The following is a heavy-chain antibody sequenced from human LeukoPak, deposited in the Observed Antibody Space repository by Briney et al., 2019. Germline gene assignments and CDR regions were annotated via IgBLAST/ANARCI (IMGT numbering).Heavy chain of an antibody. CDR3: AKDHRNYDFWSGYYPPNWFDP. J-gene: IGHJ5*02. Sequence: GGSLRLSCAASGFTFSSYGMHWVRQAPGKGLEWVAVIWYDGSNKYYADSVKGRFTISRDNSKNTLYLQMNSLRAEDTAVYYCAKDHRNYDFWSGYYPPNWFDPWGQGTLVTVSS. CDR1: GFTFSSYG. CDR2: IWYDGSNK. D-gene: IGHD3-3*01. V-gene: IGHV3-33*06.